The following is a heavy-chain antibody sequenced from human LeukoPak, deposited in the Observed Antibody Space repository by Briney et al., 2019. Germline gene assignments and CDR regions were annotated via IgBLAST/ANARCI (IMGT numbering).Heavy chain of an antibody. Sequence: ASVKVSCKASGYTFTAYYMHWVRQAPGQGLEWMGWINPNSGGTNYAQKFQGRVTMTRDTSISTAYMELSRLRSDDTAVYYCARERTLTSCYDYWGQGTPVTVSS. V-gene: IGHV1-2*02. CDR2: INPNSGGT. CDR1: GYTFTAYY. CDR3: ARERTLTSCYDY. J-gene: IGHJ4*02. D-gene: IGHD2-15*01.